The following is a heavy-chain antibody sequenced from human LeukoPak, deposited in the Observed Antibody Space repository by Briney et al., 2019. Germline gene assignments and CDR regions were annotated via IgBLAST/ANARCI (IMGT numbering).Heavy chain of an antibody. CDR1: GYTFFDHY. D-gene: IGHD6-13*01. CDR3: ARGAAAGTTKAFDY. V-gene: IGHV1-2*06. Sequence: ASVKVSCKASGYTFFDHYMHWVRQAPGQGLEWIGRINPNSGNTNYAQKLQGRVTMTTDTSTSTAYMELRSLRSDDTAVYYCARGAAAGTTKAFDYWGQGTLVTVSS. J-gene: IGHJ4*02. CDR2: INPNSGNT.